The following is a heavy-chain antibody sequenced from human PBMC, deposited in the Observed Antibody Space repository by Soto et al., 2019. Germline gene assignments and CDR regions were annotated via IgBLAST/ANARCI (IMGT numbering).Heavy chain of an antibody. CDR1: GFTFSSYG. V-gene: IGHV3-33*01. CDR2: IWYDGSKT. CDR3: ARDAGYSSAWTFDY. D-gene: IGHD6-19*01. J-gene: IGHJ4*02. Sequence: LRLSCAASGFTFSSYGMNWVRQAPGKGLEWVAIIWYDGSKTYYGDSVKGRFTISRDNSKKTLYLQMTRLRAEDTATYYCARDAGYSSAWTFDYWGQGTLVTVSS.